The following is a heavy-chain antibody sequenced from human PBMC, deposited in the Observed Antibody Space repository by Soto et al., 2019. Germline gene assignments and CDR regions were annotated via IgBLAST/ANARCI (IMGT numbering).Heavy chain of an antibody. D-gene: IGHD3-9*01. CDR2: IYYSGST. Sequence: QVQLQESGPGLVKPSETLSLTCTVSGGSISSYYWSWIRQPPGKGLDWIGYIYYSGSTNYNPSLKSRVTLSVDTSKNQFSLKLSSVTAADTAVYYCARGTYDILTGPTHDAFDIWGQGTMVTVSS. CDR3: ARGTYDILTGPTHDAFDI. J-gene: IGHJ3*02. V-gene: IGHV4-59*01. CDR1: GGSISSYY.